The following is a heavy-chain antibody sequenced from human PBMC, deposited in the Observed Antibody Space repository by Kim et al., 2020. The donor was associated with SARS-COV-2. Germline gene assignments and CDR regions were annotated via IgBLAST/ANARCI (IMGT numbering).Heavy chain of an antibody. CDR3: ASKTRYSSGADY. J-gene: IGHJ4*02. V-gene: IGHV3-23*01. Sequence: GGSLRLSCAASRFTMSNYVMSWVRQAPGKGLEWVSDISGSGGTTFYAVSVKGRFSISRDNSRNTLYLQMNTLRAEDTAVYYCASKTRYSSGADYWGQGTLVTVS. CDR1: RFTMSNYV. CDR2: ISGSGGTT. D-gene: IGHD6-19*01.